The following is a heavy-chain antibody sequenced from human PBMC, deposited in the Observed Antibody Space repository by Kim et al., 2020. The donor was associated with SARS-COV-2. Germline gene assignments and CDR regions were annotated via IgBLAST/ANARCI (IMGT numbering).Heavy chain of an antibody. V-gene: IGHV4-4*02. D-gene: IGHD1-26*01. CDR2: IYHSGST. J-gene: IGHJ4*02. Sequence: SETLSLTCAVSGGSISSSSWWSWVRQPPGKVLEWIGEIYHSGSTNYNPSLKSRVTISVDKSKNQFSLKLSSVTAADTAVYYCARDLGWRELPIYYFDYWGQGTLVTVSS. CDR3: ARDLGWRELPIYYFDY. CDR1: GGSISSSSW.